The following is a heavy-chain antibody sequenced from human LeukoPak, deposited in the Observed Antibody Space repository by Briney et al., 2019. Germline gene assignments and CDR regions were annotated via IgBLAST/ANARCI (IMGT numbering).Heavy chain of an antibody. V-gene: IGHV1-69*06. D-gene: IGHD3-10*01. CDR2: IIPIFGTA. CDR1: GGTFSSYA. J-gene: IGHJ6*03. Sequence: SVKVSCKASGGTFSSYAISWVRQAPGQGLEWMGGIIPIFGTANYAQKFQGRVTITADKSTSTAYMELNSLRAEDTAVYYCARAYEGFGELSYYYYMDVWGKGTTVTISS. CDR3: ARAYEGFGELSYYYYMDV.